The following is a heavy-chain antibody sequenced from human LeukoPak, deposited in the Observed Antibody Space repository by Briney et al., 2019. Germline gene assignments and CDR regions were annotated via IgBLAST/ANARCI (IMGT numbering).Heavy chain of an antibody. J-gene: IGHJ4*02. Sequence: GGSLRLSCAASGVSFSDIYMSWFRQAPGKGLEWVSYISSSGNTIDYADSVKGRSTISRDNGKNSLYLQMNSLRAEDTAVYYCASCLRGYSGYSDYWGQGTLVTVSS. CDR1: GVSFSDIY. D-gene: IGHD5-12*01. CDR2: ISSSGNTI. V-gene: IGHV3-11*01. CDR3: ASCLRGYSGYSDY.